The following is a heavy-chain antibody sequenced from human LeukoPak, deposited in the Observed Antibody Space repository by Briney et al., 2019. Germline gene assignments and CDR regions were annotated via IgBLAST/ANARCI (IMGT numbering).Heavy chain of an antibody. Sequence: PGGSLRLSCAASGFTFSSYSMNWVRQAPGKGPEWVSSISSSSSYIYYADSVKGRFTISRDNAKNSLYLQMNSLRAEDTAVYYCARGLITMIVESYFDYWGQGTLVTVSS. CDR3: ARGLITMIVESYFDY. CDR1: GFTFSSYS. CDR2: ISSSSSYI. J-gene: IGHJ4*02. D-gene: IGHD3-22*01. V-gene: IGHV3-21*01.